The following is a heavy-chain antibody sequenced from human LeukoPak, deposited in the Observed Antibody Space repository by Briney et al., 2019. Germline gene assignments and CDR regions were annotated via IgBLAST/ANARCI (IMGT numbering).Heavy chain of an antibody. V-gene: IGHV1-18*01. J-gene: IGHJ4*02. Sequence: ASVKVSCKSSGYTFTCYGISWVRQAPGQGLEWMGWISAYNGNTNYAQKLQGRVTMTTDTSTSTPYMELRSLRSEDTAVYYCAAIRNGYNWNSFDYWGQGTLVTVSS. D-gene: IGHD1-7*01. CDR3: AAIRNGYNWNSFDY. CDR2: ISAYNGNT. CDR1: GYTFTCYG.